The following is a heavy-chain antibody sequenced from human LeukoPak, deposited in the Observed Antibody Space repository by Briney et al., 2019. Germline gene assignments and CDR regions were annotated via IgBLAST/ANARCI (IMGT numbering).Heavy chain of an antibody. CDR2: ISTYKANT. D-gene: IGHD1-20*01. CDR3: ARDHNWNPLVY. J-gene: IGHJ4*02. Sequence: ASVKVSCKASGYSFINSGISWVRQAPGQGLEWMGWISTYKANTKYAQNLQGRVTMTTDTSTSTAYMELRGLRSDDTAVYYCARDHNWNPLVYWGQGTLVTVSS. CDR1: GYSFINSG. V-gene: IGHV1-18*01.